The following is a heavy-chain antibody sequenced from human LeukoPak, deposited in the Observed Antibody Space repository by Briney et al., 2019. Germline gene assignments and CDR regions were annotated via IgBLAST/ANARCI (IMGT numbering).Heavy chain of an antibody. Sequence: ASVKVSCKASGYTFTGHYMHWVRQAPGQGLEWMGWINPKSGDTNYAQKFQGSVTMTSDTSISTAYMELSSLRSDDTAVYYCARRCSGGSCSGAFDIWGQGTMVTVSS. CDR2: INPKSGDT. J-gene: IGHJ3*02. V-gene: IGHV1-2*02. D-gene: IGHD2-15*01. CDR1: GYTFTGHY. CDR3: ARRCSGGSCSGAFDI.